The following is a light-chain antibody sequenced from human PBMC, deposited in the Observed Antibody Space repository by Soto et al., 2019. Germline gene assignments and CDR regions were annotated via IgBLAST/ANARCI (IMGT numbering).Light chain of an antibody. CDR2: GNN. CDR3: QSYDSRLSAVV. Sequence: QAVLTQPPSVSGAPGQRVTISCTGSTYNIGSNYDVHWYQQIPGTAPKLLIYGNNNRSSGVPDRFSGSKSATSASLAITGLQADDEADYYCQSYDSRLSAVVFGGGTKLTVL. CDR1: TYNIGSNYD. J-gene: IGLJ2*01. V-gene: IGLV1-40*01.